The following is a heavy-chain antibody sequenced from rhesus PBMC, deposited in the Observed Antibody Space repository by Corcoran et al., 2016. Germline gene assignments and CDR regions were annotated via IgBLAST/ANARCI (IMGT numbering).Heavy chain of an antibody. Sequence: QVQLQESGPGLVKPSETLSLTCAVSGYSISSNYWSWIRQPPGKGLEWIGYINGSSGSTYYNPSLKSRVTISTDTSKNQFSLKLSSGTAADTAVYYCARDRGADYFDYWGQGVLVTVSS. J-gene: IGHJ4*01. D-gene: IGHD3-34*01. V-gene: IGHV4-165*01. CDR2: INGSSGST. CDR1: GYSISSNY. CDR3: ARDRGADYFDY.